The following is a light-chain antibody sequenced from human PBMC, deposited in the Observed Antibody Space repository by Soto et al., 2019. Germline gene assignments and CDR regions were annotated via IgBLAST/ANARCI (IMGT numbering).Light chain of an antibody. CDR3: ATWDSSLSVWM. J-gene: IGLJ3*02. V-gene: IGLV1-51*01. Sequence: QSVLTQPPSVSAAPGQTVTISCSGSGSNIGNNYISWYQQVPVTAPKLLIYDNNKRPSGIPDRFSGSNSGTSATLGITGLQTGDEADYYCATWDSSLSVWMFGGGTKLTVL. CDR2: DNN. CDR1: GSNIGNNY.